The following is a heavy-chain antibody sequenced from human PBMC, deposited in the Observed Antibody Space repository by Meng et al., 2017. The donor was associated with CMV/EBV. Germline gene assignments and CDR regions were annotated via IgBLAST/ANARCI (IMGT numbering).Heavy chain of an antibody. CDR3: ARDIGGRRIAARPDY. CDR2: IYFGGNT. D-gene: IGHD6-6*01. V-gene: IGHV4-39*07. J-gene: IGHJ4*02. Sequence: LRLSCTVSGGPIYSSIFSWGWIRQPPGKGLEWIGSIYFGGNTYYNPSLKSRVTISIDTSKNQFSLRLSSVTAADTAVYYCARDIGGRRIAARPDYWGQGTLVTVSS. CDR1: GGPIYSSIFS.